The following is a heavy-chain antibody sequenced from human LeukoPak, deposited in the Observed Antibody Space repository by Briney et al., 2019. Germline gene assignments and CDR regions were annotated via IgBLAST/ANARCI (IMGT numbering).Heavy chain of an antibody. V-gene: IGHV3-48*01. CDR1: GFTFSTYS. CDR2: ISSSSSTI. D-gene: IGHD5-18*01. J-gene: IGHJ4*02. Sequence: GGSLRLSCAASGFTFSTYSMNWVRQVPGKGLEWVSYISSSSSTIYYTDSVKGRFTIPRDNAKNSLYLQMNSLRAEDTAVYYCARGTQSGYSLFDYWGQGTLVTVSS. CDR3: ARGTQSGYSLFDY.